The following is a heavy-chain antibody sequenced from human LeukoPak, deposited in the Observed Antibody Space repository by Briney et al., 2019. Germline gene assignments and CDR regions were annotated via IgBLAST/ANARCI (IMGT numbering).Heavy chain of an antibody. J-gene: IGHJ4*02. D-gene: IGHD3-22*01. CDR2: IYHSGST. CDR3: GSDPPDFYYCSGYIALRRRAPLDY. CDR1: GYSISSGYY. Sequence: PSETLSLTCTVSGYSISSGYYWGWIRQPPGKGLEWIGSIYHSGSTYYNPSLKSRVTISVDTSKNQFSLKLSCVTAADTPGYYCGSDPPDFYYCSGYIALRRRAPLDYWGQGTLVTVSS. V-gene: IGHV4-38-2*02.